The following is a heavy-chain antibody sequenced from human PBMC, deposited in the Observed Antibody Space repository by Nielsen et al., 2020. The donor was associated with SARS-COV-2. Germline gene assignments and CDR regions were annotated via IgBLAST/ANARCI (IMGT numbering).Heavy chain of an antibody. CDR1: GFTVSSNY. J-gene: IGHJ6*02. Sequence: GGSLRLSCAASGFTVSSNYMSWVRQALGKGLEWVSVIYSGGSTYYADSVKGRFTISRHNSKNTLYLQMNSLRAEDTAVYYCASEGVGYCSSTSCHRYYYGMDVWGQGTTVTVSS. CDR2: IYSGGST. D-gene: IGHD2-2*01. V-gene: IGHV3-53*01. CDR3: ASEGVGYCSSTSCHRYYYGMDV.